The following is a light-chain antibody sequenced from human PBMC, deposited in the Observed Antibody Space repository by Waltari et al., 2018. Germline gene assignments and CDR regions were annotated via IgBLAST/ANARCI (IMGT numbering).Light chain of an antibody. Sequence: QSALTQPPSASGSPGQSVTISCTGTSSDVGSLNYVSWYQQHPGKAPKLMLYDVSKRPSGVPDRFSGSKSGNTASLTVSGLQPEDEADYYCTSYAGSNNFVFGGGTKLTVL. J-gene: IGLJ3*02. CDR3: TSYAGSNNFV. CDR1: SSDVGSLNY. V-gene: IGLV2-8*01. CDR2: DVS.